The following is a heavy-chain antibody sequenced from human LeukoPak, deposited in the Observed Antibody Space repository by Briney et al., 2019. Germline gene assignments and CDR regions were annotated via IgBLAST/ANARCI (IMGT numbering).Heavy chain of an antibody. Sequence: GASVKVSCKASGCTFTGYYMHWVRQAPGQGLEWMGWINPNSGGTNYAQKFQGRVTMTRDTSISTAYMELSRLRSDDTAVYYCARPLEYSSSSAYYYYYMDVWGKGTTVTVSS. CDR2: INPNSGGT. V-gene: IGHV1-2*02. CDR3: ARPLEYSSSSAYYYYYMDV. J-gene: IGHJ6*03. CDR1: GCTFTGYY. D-gene: IGHD6-6*01.